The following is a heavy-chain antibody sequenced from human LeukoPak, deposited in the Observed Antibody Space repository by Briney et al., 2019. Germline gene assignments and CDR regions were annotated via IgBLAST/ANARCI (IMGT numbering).Heavy chain of an antibody. CDR1: GFTFSSYA. V-gene: IGHV3-64*01. D-gene: IGHD4-17*01. Sequence: GGSLRLSCAASGFTFSSYAMHWVRQAPGKGLEYVSAISSNGGSTYYANSVKGRFTISRDNSKNTLYLQMGSLRAEDMAAYYCARGYGDYVYGMDVWGQGTTVTVSS. J-gene: IGHJ6*02. CDR3: ARGYGDYVYGMDV. CDR2: ISSNGGST.